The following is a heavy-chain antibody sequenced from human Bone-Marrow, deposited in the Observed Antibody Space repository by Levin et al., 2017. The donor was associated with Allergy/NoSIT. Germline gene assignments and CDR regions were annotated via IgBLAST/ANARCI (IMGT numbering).Heavy chain of an antibody. V-gene: IGHV2-5*02. J-gene: IGHJ1*01. CDR2: LYYDGDE. D-gene: IGHD4-17*01. CDR1: GFSLTSTAVG. CDR3: AHRRGRYVTSAFFQH. Sequence: SGPTLVKPTQTLTLTCTFSGFSLTSTAVGVGWFRQPPGKALEWLALLYYDGDERYSPSLRSRLSITKDTSKNQVFLTLTNMYPLDTGTYYCAHRRGRYVTSAFFQHWGQGTLLTVSS.